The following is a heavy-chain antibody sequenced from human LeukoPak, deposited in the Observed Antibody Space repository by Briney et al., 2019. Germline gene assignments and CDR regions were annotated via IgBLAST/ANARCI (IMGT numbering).Heavy chain of an antibody. CDR2: ISYDGSNE. J-gene: IGHJ4*02. D-gene: IGHD5-18*01. CDR1: GFTFSSYV. Sequence: PGGSLRLSCAASGFTFSSYVMHWVRQAPGKGLEWVAIISYDGSNEYYADSVKGRFTISRDNSKNTLYLQMNSLRAEDTAVYYCAKFGGYSYGEWGQGTLVTVSS. CDR3: AKFGGYSYGE. V-gene: IGHV3-30*04.